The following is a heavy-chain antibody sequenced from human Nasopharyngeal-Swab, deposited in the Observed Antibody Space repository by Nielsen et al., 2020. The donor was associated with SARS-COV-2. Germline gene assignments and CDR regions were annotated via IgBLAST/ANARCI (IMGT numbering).Heavy chain of an antibody. D-gene: IGHD3-10*01. J-gene: IGHJ4*02. CDR3: AREGYYGSGSYAPFDH. Sequence: SVKVSCKASGGTFSSYAISWARQAPGQGLEWMGGIIPIFGTANYAQKFQGRVTITADESTSTAYMELSSLRSEDTAVYYCAREGYYGSGSYAPFDHWGQGTLVTVSS. CDR2: IIPIFGTA. CDR1: GGTFSSYA. V-gene: IGHV1-69*13.